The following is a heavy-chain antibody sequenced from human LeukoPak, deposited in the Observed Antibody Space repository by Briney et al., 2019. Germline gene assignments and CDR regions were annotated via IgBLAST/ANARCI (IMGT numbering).Heavy chain of an antibody. V-gene: IGHV4-39*07. CDR1: GGSISSSDYY. Sequence: SETLSLTCTVSGGSISSSDYYWGWIRQPPGKGLEWIGSFYYSGSTYYNPSLKSRVTISVDTSKNQFSLKLSSVTAADTAVYYCARTPTHYDILTGYFNYYYMDVWGKGTTVTVSS. CDR2: FYYSGST. D-gene: IGHD3-9*01. J-gene: IGHJ6*03. CDR3: ARTPTHYDILTGYFNYYYMDV.